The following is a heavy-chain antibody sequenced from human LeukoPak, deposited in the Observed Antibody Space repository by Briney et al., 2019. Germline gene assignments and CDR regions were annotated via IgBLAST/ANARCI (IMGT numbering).Heavy chain of an antibody. CDR3: ASEHRGYEFVDY. Sequence: PGGSLRLSCAASGLTFSSYEFNWVRQVPGKGLEWVSYISTSGTNRYYADSVKDRFTISRDNAKHSMYLQMNSLRVEDTAVYYCASEHRGYEFVDYWGQGTLVTVSS. V-gene: IGHV3-48*03. CDR1: GLTFSSYE. J-gene: IGHJ4*02. CDR2: ISTSGTNR. D-gene: IGHD5-12*01.